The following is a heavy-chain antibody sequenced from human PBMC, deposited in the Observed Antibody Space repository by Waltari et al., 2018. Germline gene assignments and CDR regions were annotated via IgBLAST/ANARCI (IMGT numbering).Heavy chain of an antibody. J-gene: IGHJ4*02. Sequence: GFTFSSYGMHWVRQAPGMGLEWVAFIRYDGSNKYYADSVKGRFTISRDNSKNTLYLQMNSLRAEDTAVYYCAKGSSSAIFSFDYWGQGTLVTVSS. CDR3: AKGSSSAIFSFDY. V-gene: IGHV3-30*02. D-gene: IGHD6-13*01. CDR2: IRYDGSNK. CDR1: GFTFSSYG.